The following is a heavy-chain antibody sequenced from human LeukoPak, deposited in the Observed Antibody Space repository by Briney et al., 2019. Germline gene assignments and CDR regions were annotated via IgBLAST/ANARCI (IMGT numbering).Heavy chain of an antibody. J-gene: IGHJ3*02. CDR2: ISGSGGST. Sequence: GGSLRLSCAASGFTFSSYGMHWVRQAPGKGLEWVSAISGSGGSTYHADSVKGRFTISRDNSKNTVNLQMNSLRVEDTAVYYCAKVRYYDFWSGYCAFDIWGQGTMVTVSS. V-gene: IGHV3-23*01. CDR3: AKVRYYDFWSGYCAFDI. D-gene: IGHD3-3*01. CDR1: GFTFSSYG.